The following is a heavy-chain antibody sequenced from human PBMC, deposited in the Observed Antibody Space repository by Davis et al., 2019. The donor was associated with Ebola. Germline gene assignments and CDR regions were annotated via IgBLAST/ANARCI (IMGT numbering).Heavy chain of an antibody. J-gene: IGHJ4*02. CDR2: INSDGSST. CDR3: ARSLAITIFGVLNY. D-gene: IGHD3-3*01. V-gene: IGHV3-74*01. Sequence: HTGGSLRLSCAASGFTFSSYWMHWVRHAPGKGLVSVSRINSDGSSTNYADSVRGRFTISRDNAKNTLYLQVNSLRAEDTAVYYCARSLAITIFGVLNYWGQGTLVTVSS. CDR1: GFTFSSYW.